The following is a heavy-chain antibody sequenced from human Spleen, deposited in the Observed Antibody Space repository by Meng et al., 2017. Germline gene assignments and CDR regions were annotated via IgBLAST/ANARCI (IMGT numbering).Heavy chain of an antibody. J-gene: IGHJ4*02. D-gene: IGHD1-26*01. Sequence: ASVKVSCKASGYTFTSYDINWVRQATGQGLEWMGWMNPNSGNTGYAQKFQGRVTMTRNTSISTAYMELSSLRSEDTAVYYCARDVLEPVGATVPVGYWGQGTLVTVSS. CDR2: MNPNSGNT. CDR1: GYTFTSYD. V-gene: IGHV1-8*01. CDR3: ARDVLEPVGATVPVGY.